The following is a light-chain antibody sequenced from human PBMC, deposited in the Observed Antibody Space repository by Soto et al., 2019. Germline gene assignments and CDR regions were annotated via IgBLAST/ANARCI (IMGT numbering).Light chain of an antibody. Sequence: DIQLTQSPSFLSASVGDRVTITCRASQGISSYLAWYQQKPGKAPKLLIYAASTLQSGVPSRFSGSGSGTEFTLKISSLQPEDFATYYCQHLNSYPPAFGGGTKVEIK. CDR1: QGISSY. CDR2: AAS. V-gene: IGKV1-9*01. CDR3: QHLNSYPPA. J-gene: IGKJ4*01.